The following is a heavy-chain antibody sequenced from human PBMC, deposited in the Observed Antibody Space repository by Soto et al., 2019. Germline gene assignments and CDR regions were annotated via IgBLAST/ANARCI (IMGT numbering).Heavy chain of an antibody. CDR2: ISGSGGST. V-gene: IGHV3-23*01. Sequence: GGSLRLSCAASGFTFSSYAMSWARQAPGKGLEWVSAISGSGGSTYYADSVKGRFTISRDNSKNTLYLQMNSLRAEDTAVYYCAKGGARGCSGGSCYSYIYYYYYGMDVWGQGTTVTVSS. J-gene: IGHJ6*02. CDR3: AKGGARGCSGGSCYSYIYYYYYGMDV. D-gene: IGHD2-15*01. CDR1: GFTFSSYA.